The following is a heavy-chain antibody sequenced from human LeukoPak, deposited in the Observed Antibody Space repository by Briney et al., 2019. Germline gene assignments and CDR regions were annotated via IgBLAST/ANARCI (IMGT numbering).Heavy chain of an antibody. Sequence: ASVKVSCKASGGTFSSYAISWVRQAPGQGLEWMGGIIPIFGTANYAQKFQGRVTITADESTSTAYMELSSLRSEDTAVYYCARVTYYYGSGSPNRFDPWGQGTLVTVSS. D-gene: IGHD3-10*01. V-gene: IGHV1-69*13. CDR2: IIPIFGTA. J-gene: IGHJ5*02. CDR1: GGTFSSYA. CDR3: ARVTYYYGSGSPNRFDP.